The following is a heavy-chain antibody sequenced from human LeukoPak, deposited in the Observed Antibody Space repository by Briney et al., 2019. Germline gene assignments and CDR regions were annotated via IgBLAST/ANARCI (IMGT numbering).Heavy chain of an antibody. J-gene: IGHJ6*02. CDR2: IIPIFGTA. V-gene: IGHV1-69*01. D-gene: IGHD3-10*01. Sequence: GASVKVSCKASGGTFSSYAISWVRQAPGQGLGWMGGIIPIFGTANYAQKFQGRVTITADESTSTAYMELSSLRSEDTAVYYCARGDAGRLLDYGMDVWGQGTTVTVSS. CDR3: ARGDAGRLLDYGMDV. CDR1: GGTFSSYA.